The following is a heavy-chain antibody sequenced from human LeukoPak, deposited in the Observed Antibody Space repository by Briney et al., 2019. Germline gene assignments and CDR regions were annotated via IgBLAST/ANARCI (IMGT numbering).Heavy chain of an antibody. CDR1: RFTFSSYS. J-gene: IGHJ5*02. D-gene: IGHD2/OR15-2a*01. Sequence: GGSLRLSCAASRFTFSSYSMNWVRQPPGKGLEWVSSISSGSDYIYYADSVKGRFTISRDNARNSLYLQMNSLRVEDTAVYYCARGTEYGWLDPWGQGTLVTVSS. CDR3: ARGTEYGWLDP. CDR2: ISSGSDYI. V-gene: IGHV3-21*01.